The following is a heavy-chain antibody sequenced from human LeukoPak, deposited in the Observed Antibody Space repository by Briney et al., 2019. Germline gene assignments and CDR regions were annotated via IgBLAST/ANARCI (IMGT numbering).Heavy chain of an antibody. CDR2: ISAYNGNT. Sequence: ASVKVSCKASGYTFTSYGISWVRQAPGQGLEWMGWISAYNGNTNYAQMLQGRVTMTTDTSTSIAYMELRSLRSDDTAVYYCARHVRPIGSSWDQFKFAYWGQGTLVTVSS. CDR1: GYTFTSYG. CDR3: ARHVRPIGSSWDQFKFAY. D-gene: IGHD6-13*01. V-gene: IGHV1-18*01. J-gene: IGHJ4*02.